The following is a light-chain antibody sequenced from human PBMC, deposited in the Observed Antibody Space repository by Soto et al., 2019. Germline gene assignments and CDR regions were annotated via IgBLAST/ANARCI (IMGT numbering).Light chain of an antibody. CDR3: CSYAGDYTFV. Sequence: QSALIQPRSVSGSPGQSVTISCTGTSRDVGDYKYVSWYRQYPGKAPKLMIYDVITRPSGVPDRFSGSKSGNTASLTISGLQADDEADYYCCSYAGDYTFVFGTGTKLTVL. CDR1: SRDVGDYKY. CDR2: DVI. V-gene: IGLV2-11*01. J-gene: IGLJ1*01.